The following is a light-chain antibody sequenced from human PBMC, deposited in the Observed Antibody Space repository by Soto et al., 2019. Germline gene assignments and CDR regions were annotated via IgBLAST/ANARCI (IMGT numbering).Light chain of an antibody. CDR1: QSISSY. Sequence: DSQMTQSPSSLSASVGDRVTITCRASQSISSYLNWYQQKPGKAPKLLIYAASSLQSGVPSRFSGSGSGTDFTLTISSLQPEDSATYYCQQSYSTPRAFGGGTKVEIK. V-gene: IGKV1-39*01. CDR2: AAS. J-gene: IGKJ4*01. CDR3: QQSYSTPRA.